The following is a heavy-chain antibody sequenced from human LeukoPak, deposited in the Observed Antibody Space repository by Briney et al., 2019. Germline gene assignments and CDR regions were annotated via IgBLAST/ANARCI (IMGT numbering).Heavy chain of an antibody. Sequence: SETLSLTCTVSGGSISSYYWSWIRQPPGKGLEWIGYIYYSGSTNYNPSLKSRVTISVDTSKNQFSLKLSSVTAADTAVYYCARWGRASWNYRTGLNYWGQGTLVTVSS. V-gene: IGHV4-59*12. CDR3: ARWGRASWNYRTGLNY. CDR1: GGSISSYY. CDR2: IYYSGST. J-gene: IGHJ4*02. D-gene: IGHD1-7*01.